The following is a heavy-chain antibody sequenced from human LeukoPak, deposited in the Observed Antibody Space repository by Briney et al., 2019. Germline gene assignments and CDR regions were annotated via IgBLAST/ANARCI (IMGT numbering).Heavy chain of an antibody. V-gene: IGHV1-18*01. Sequence: ASVSVSSKASLYTLTIYAISWVRHAPREGLEWMGWISAYNGNTNYALKFQGRVTITTDTSTSTAYIELRSLRSDDTAVYYCARATAICSSTSCYPYNWFDRWGQGTLVTVSS. D-gene: IGHD2-2*01. CDR1: LYTLTIYA. CDR2: ISAYNGNT. CDR3: ARATAICSSTSCYPYNWFDR. J-gene: IGHJ5*02.